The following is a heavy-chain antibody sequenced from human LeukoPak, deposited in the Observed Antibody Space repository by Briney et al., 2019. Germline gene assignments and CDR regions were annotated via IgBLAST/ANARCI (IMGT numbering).Heavy chain of an antibody. Sequence: GASVKVSCKASGYTFTGYYMHWVRQAPGQGLEWMGWINPNSGGTNYAQKFQGRVTMTRDTSISTAYMELSRLRSDDTAVYYCARDEIRITMVRGGFDPWGQGTLVTVSS. CDR3: ARDEIRITMVRGGFDP. CDR1: GYTFTGYY. CDR2: INPNSGGT. D-gene: IGHD3-10*01. V-gene: IGHV1-2*02. J-gene: IGHJ5*02.